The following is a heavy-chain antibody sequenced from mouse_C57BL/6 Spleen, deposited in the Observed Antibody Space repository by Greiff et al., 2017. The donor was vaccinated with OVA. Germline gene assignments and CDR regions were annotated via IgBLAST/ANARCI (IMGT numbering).Heavy chain of an antibody. V-gene: IGHV5-9-1*02. D-gene: IGHD2-5*01. CDR2: ISSGGDYI. Sequence: DVMLVESGEGLVKPGGSLKLSCAASGFTLSSYAMSWVRQTPEKRLEWVAYISSGGDYIYYADTVKGRFTISRDNARNTLYLQMSSLKSEDTAMYYCTRVDSNFFAYWGQGTLVTVSA. CDR1: GFTLSSYA. J-gene: IGHJ3*01. CDR3: TRVDSNFFAY.